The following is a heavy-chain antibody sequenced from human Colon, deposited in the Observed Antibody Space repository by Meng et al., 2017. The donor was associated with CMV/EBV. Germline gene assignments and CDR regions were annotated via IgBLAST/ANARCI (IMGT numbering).Heavy chain of an antibody. CDR1: GSAITRYY. Sequence: APAPCRVSPSGTPSLACPVSGSAITRYYWSWIRQPAGKGLEWIGRVYISGNTNYNPSLKSRVTMSIDTSKNQLSLNIRSVTAADTAVYYCARDSNLSGLAYWGQGTLVTVSS. CDR2: VYISGNT. D-gene: IGHD3-10*01. J-gene: IGHJ4*02. V-gene: IGHV4-4*07. CDR3: ARDSNLSGLAY.